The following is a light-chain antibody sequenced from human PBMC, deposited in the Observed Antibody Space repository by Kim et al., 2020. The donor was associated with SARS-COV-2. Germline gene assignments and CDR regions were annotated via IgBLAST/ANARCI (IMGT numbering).Light chain of an antibody. Sequence: STIHCKSIQSVFVSSNNRNYLNWYQHKPGKPPKLLISWASTRESGVPERFSGSGSGTDFTLTISSLQAEDVAVYYCQQYYRTPVTFGGGTKVDIK. J-gene: IGKJ4*01. CDR1: QSVFVSSNNRNY. V-gene: IGKV4-1*01. CDR3: QQYYRTPVT. CDR2: WAS.